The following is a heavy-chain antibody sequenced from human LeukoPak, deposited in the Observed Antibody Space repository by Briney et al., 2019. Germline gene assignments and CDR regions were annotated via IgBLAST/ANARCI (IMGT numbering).Heavy chain of an antibody. CDR3: AKEGELQRGYYFDY. V-gene: IGHV3-23*01. D-gene: IGHD1-26*01. J-gene: IGHJ4*02. Sequence: GGSLRLSCAVSGITLSNYGMSWVRQAPGKGLEWVAGISDSGGSTNYADSVKGRFTISRDNPKNTLYLQMNSLRAEDTAVYYCAKEGELQRGYYFDYWGRGTLVTVSS. CDR1: GITLSNYG. CDR2: ISDSGGST.